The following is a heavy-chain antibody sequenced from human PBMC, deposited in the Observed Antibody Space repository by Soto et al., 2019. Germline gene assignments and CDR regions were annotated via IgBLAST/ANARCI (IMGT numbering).Heavy chain of an antibody. Sequence: PSETLSLTCTVSGGSISSYYWSWIRQPPGKGLEWIGYIYYSRSTNYNPSLKSRVTISVDTSKNQFSLKLSSVTAADTAAYYCARDQAYCSSTSCLYDRYYYGMDVWGQGTTVTVSS. D-gene: IGHD2-2*01. J-gene: IGHJ6*02. V-gene: IGHV4-59*01. CDR1: GGSISSYY. CDR2: IYYSRST. CDR3: ARDQAYCSSTSCLYDRYYYGMDV.